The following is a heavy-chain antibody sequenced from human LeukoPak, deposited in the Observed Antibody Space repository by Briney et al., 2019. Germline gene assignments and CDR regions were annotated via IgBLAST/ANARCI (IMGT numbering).Heavy chain of an antibody. CDR3: ARSTDYFTYFGL. CDR2: MSSTGNTI. V-gene: IGHV3-11*04. CDR1: GFTLKDYY. D-gene: IGHD2/OR15-2a*01. J-gene: IGHJ2*01. Sequence: GGAPRLPLAPPGFTLKDYYMSGLPQTPRKGLEWISYMSSTGNTIYYGDSVKGRFTVSRDNAQNSLFLQMDSLRAEDTAVYYCARSTDYFTYFGLWGRGSLVTVSS.